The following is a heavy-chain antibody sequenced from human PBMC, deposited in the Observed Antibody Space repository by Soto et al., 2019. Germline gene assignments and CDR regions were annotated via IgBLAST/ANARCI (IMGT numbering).Heavy chain of an antibody. D-gene: IGHD3-22*01. CDR2: LDPADSLT. J-gene: IGHJ3*01. CDR3: ARHLYDNRNYLDALDV. Sequence: GESLNISCNVSGYSFTTFWISWVRQLPEQGLEWMGRLDPADSLTNYRPSFQGHVTISVDKSINTAYLQWRSLKASDTAIYYCARHLYDNRNYLDALDVWGQGTMVTVSS. V-gene: IGHV5-10-1*01. CDR1: GYSFTTFW.